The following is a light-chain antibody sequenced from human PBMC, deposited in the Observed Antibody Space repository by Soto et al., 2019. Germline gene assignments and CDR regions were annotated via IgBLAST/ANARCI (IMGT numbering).Light chain of an antibody. CDR1: SSDIGGYNS. V-gene: IGLV2-14*01. J-gene: IGLJ1*01. CDR2: EVT. Sequence: QSVLTQPASVSGSPGQSITISCTGISSDIGGYNSVSWYQQHPGKAPKLMIYEVTNRPSGVFNRFSGSESGNTASLTISGLQAEDEADYYCSSHTSSRTYVFXTGTKVTVL. CDR3: SSHTSSRTYV.